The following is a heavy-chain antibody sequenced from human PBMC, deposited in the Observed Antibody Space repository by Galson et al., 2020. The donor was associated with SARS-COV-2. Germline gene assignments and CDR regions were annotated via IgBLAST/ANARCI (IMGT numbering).Heavy chain of an antibody. CDR3: ARGIVVVPADTYYYYGMDV. CDR2: ISAYNGNT. CDR1: GYTFTSYG. D-gene: IGHD2-2*01. V-gene: IGHV1-18*01. Sequence: ASVKVSCKASGYTFTSYGISWVRQAPGQGLEWMGWISAYNGNTNYAQKLQGRVTMTTDTSTSTAYMELRSLRSDDTAVYYCARGIVVVPADTYYYYGMDVWGQGTTVTVSS. J-gene: IGHJ6*02.